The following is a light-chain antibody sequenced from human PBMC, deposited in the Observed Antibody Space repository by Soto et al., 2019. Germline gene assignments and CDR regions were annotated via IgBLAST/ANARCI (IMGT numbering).Light chain of an antibody. Sequence: QSALTQPASVSGSPGQSITISCTGTSSDVGSYNYVAWYQQFPGKTPKLMIYEVRNRPSGVSSRFSGSQSGNTASLTISGLQAEDEADYYCISYTGSDTSYVFGTGTKVTVL. V-gene: IGLV2-14*01. J-gene: IGLJ1*01. CDR1: SSDVGSYNY. CDR2: EVR. CDR3: ISYTGSDTSYV.